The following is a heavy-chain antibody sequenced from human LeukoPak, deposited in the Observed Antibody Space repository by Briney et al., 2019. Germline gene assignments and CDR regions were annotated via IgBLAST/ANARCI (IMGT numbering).Heavy chain of an antibody. V-gene: IGHV3-33*01. Sequence: GGSLRLSCAVSGLTFSSYGMHWVRQAPGKGLEWVAVIWYDGSNKYYADSVKGRFTISRDNSKNTLYLQMNSLRAEDTAVYYCARGHPGSACFDYWGQGTLVTVSS. CDR2: IWYDGSNK. J-gene: IGHJ4*02. D-gene: IGHD3-10*01. CDR1: GLTFSSYG. CDR3: ARGHPGSACFDY.